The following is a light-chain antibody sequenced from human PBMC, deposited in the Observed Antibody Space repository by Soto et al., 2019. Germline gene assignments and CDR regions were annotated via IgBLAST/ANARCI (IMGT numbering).Light chain of an antibody. V-gene: IGLV2-14*01. J-gene: IGLJ1*01. Sequence: QSALTQPASVSGSPGQSITISCTGSGRDIGAYNYVSWYQQHPGKAPKLIIYEVENRPSGVSNRFSASKSGNTASLTISGLQAEDETDYYCFSYKSSGTYVFGTGTKVTVL. CDR3: FSYKSSGTYV. CDR1: GRDIGAYNY. CDR2: EVE.